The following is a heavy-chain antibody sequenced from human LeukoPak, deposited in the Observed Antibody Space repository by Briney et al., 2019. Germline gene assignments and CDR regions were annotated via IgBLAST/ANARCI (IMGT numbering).Heavy chain of an antibody. CDR1: GYSISSGYY. V-gene: IGHV4-38-2*02. J-gene: IGHJ6*03. CDR2: IYHSGST. CDR3: ARGRSVAGTDMDV. Sequence: PSETLSLTCTVSGYSISSGYYWGWIRQPPGKGLEWIGSIYHSGSTYYNPSLKSRVTISVDTSKNQFSLKLSSVTAADTAVYYCARGRSVAGTDMDVWGKGTTVTVSS. D-gene: IGHD6-19*01.